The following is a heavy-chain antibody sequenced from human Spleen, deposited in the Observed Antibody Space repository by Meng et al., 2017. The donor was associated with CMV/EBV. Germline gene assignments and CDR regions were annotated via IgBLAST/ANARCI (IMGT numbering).Heavy chain of an antibody. CDR3: AKDEVVPAAIRGFYYYGMDV. D-gene: IGHD2-2*02. J-gene: IGHJ6*02. Sequence: GESLKISCAASGFTFSSYAMSWVSQAPGKGLEWVSVIYSGGSSTYYADSVKGRFTISRDNSKNTLYLQMNSLRAEDTAVYYCAKDEVVPAAIRGFYYYGMDVWGQGTTVTVSS. V-gene: IGHV3-23*03. CDR2: IYSGGSST. CDR1: GFTFSSYA.